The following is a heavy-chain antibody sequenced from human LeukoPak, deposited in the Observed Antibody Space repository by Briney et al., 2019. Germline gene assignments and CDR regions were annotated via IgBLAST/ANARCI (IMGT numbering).Heavy chain of an antibody. Sequence: GRSLRLSCAASGFTFDDYAMHWVRQAPGKGLEWVPGISWNSGSIGYADSVKGRFTISRDNAKNSLYLQMNSLRAEDTALYYCAKDAGDYGDYPIDYWGQGTLVTVSS. CDR3: AKDAGDYGDYPIDY. D-gene: IGHD4-17*01. J-gene: IGHJ4*02. V-gene: IGHV3-9*01. CDR1: GFTFDDYA. CDR2: ISWNSGSI.